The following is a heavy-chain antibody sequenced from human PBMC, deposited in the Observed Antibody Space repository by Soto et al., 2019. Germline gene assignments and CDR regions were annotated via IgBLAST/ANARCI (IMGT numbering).Heavy chain of an antibody. CDR3: TTYSRSLA. CDR2: IKRKTGGGTT. V-gene: IGHV3-15*01. CDR1: ACSFSNAW. J-gene: IGHJ4*02. Sequence: ADGWRRRPCAAAACSFSNAWMSWVRQAPGKGLAWVGRIKRKTGGGTTDYGAPVKGRFTISRDYSKNTMYLQMNSLKPEDTAAYYCTTYSRSLAWGRGSLVT. D-gene: IGHD6-6*01.